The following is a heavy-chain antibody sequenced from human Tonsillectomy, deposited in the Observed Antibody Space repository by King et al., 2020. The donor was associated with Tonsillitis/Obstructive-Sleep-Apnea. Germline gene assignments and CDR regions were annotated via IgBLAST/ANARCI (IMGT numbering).Heavy chain of an antibody. CDR3: ARRRNYYGSALDY. V-gene: IGHV4-39*01. CDR2: IYYSGST. CDR1: GGSISSSGYY. D-gene: IGHD3-10*01. J-gene: IGHJ4*02. Sequence: PLQESGPGLVKPSETLSLTCTVSGGSISSSGYYWGWIRQPPGKGLEWIGSIYYSGSTYYNPSLKSRVTISVDTSKNQFSLKLSSVTAADTAVFYCARRRNYYGSALDYWGQGTLVTVSS.